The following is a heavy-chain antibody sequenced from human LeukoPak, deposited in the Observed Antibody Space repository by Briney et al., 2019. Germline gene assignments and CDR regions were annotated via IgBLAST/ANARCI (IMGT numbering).Heavy chain of an antibody. V-gene: IGHV1-8*01. Sequence: ASVKVSCKASGYTFTSYDINWVRQATGQGLEWMGWMNPNSGNTGYAQKFQGRVTMTMNTSISTAYMELSSLRSEDTAVYYCALGSYYYSGMDVWGQGTTVTVSS. J-gene: IGHJ6*02. CDR2: MNPNSGNT. CDR3: ALGSYYYSGMDV. CDR1: GYTFTSYD.